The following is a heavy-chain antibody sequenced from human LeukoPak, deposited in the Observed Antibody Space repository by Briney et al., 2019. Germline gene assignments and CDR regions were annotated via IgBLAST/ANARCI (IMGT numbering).Heavy chain of an antibody. CDR2: INPNSGGT. J-gene: IGHJ5*02. V-gene: IGHV1-2*02. D-gene: IGHD3-3*01. Sequence: ASVKVSCKASGYTFTGYYMHWVRQAPGQGLEGMGWINPNSGGTNYAQKFQGRVTMTRDTSISTAYMELSRLRSDDTAVYYCARDLRPYYDFWSGYNWFDPWGQGTLVTVSS. CDR1: GYTFTGYY. CDR3: ARDLRPYYDFWSGYNWFDP.